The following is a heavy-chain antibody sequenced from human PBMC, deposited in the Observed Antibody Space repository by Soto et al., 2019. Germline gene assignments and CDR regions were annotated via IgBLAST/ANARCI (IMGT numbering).Heavy chain of an antibody. CDR2: INAGNGNT. Sequence: QVQLVQSGAEVKKPGASVKVSCKASGYTFTSYAMHWVRQAPGQRLEWMGWINAGNGNTKYSQKFQGRVTITMDTSASTAYMELSSLRSEDTAVYYCARGRWELLPGDYWGQGTLVTVSS. D-gene: IGHD1-26*01. J-gene: IGHJ4*02. CDR1: GYTFTSYA. CDR3: ARGRWELLPGDY. V-gene: IGHV1-3*01.